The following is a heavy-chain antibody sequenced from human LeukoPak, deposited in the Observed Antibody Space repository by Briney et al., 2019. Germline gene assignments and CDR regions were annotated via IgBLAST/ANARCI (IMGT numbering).Heavy chain of an antibody. Sequence: SETLSLTCAVSGGSISSSNWWSWVRQPPGKGLEWIGEIYHSGSTNYNPSLKSRVTISVDKSKNQFSLKLSSVTAADTAVYYCARDVEGATTGGHDAFDIWGQGTMVTVSS. CDR3: ARDVEGATTGGHDAFDI. D-gene: IGHD1-26*01. CDR1: GGSISSSNW. CDR2: IYHSGST. V-gene: IGHV4-4*02. J-gene: IGHJ3*02.